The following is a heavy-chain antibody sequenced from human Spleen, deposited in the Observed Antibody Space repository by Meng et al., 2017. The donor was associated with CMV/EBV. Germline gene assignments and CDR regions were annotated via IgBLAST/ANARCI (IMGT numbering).Heavy chain of an antibody. Sequence: ASVKVSCKASGYTFTTYDITWVRQAPGQGLEWMGWFSAYNGNTNYAQKLQGRVIMTTDTSTSTAYMELRGLRADDTAVYYCARGYCSRTSCYVDYYYGLDVWGQGTTVTVSS. D-gene: IGHD2-2*01. CDR1: GYTFTTYD. CDR2: FSAYNGNT. J-gene: IGHJ6*02. CDR3: ARGYCSRTSCYVDYYYGLDV. V-gene: IGHV1-18*01.